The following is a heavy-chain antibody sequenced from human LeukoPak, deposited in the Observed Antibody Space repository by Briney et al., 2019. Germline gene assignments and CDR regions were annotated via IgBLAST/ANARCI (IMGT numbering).Heavy chain of an antibody. Sequence: SETLSLTCTVSGGSISSYYWGWIRQPPGKGLEWIGYIYYSGSTNYNPSLKSRVTISVDTSKNQFSLKLSSVTAADTAVYYCAREFDSSGYYLYAIDYWGQGTLVTVSS. D-gene: IGHD3-22*01. CDR1: GGSISSYY. CDR3: AREFDSSGYYLYAIDY. V-gene: IGHV4-59*01. CDR2: IYYSGST. J-gene: IGHJ4*02.